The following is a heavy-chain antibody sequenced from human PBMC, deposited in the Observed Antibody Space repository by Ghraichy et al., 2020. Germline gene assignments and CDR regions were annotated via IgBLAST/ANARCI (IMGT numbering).Heavy chain of an antibody. Sequence: ASVKVSCKASGYTFTSYYMHWVRQAPGQGLEWMGMINPSGGSTNYAQKFQGRVTMTRDTSTTTVYMELSSLKSEDTAVYYCARGRDVYILTGYLGAFDIWGQGTMVTVSS. D-gene: IGHD3-9*01. CDR3: ARGRDVYILTGYLGAFDI. J-gene: IGHJ3*02. CDR1: GYTFTSYY. V-gene: IGHV1-46*01. CDR2: INPSGGST.